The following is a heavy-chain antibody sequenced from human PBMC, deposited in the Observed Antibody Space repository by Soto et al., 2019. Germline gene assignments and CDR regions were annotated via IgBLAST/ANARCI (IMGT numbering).Heavy chain of an antibody. CDR2: IKQDGSEK. CDR1: GFTFSSYW. CDR3: GSDWGRY. Sequence: EVQLVESGGGLVQPGGSLRLSCAASGFTFSSYWMSWVRQAPGKGLEWVANIKQDGSEKYYVDSVKGRFTISRDNAKSSLYLQTNSLRVEDTAMYYCGSDWGRYWGQGTLVTVSS. D-gene: IGHD3-16*01. V-gene: IGHV3-7*01. J-gene: IGHJ4*02.